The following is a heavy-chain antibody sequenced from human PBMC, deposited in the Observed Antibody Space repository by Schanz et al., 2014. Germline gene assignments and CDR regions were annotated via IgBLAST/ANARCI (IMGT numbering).Heavy chain of an antibody. CDR2: INGYNGHT. CDR3: ARDFSAYVGNYFDY. J-gene: IGHJ4*02. CDR1: GGTFSTYT. Sequence: VQLEQSGAEVKKPGSSVKVSCKASGGTFSTYTISWVRQAPGQGLEWMGWINGYNGHTLYAQKFQGRVTMTTDTSTSTSYMELTSLRFDDTAVYYCARDFSAYVGNYFDYWGQGTLXTVSS. D-gene: IGHD1-26*01. V-gene: IGHV1-18*01.